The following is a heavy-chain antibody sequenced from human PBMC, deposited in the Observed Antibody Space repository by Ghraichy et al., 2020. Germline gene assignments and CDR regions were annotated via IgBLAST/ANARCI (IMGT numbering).Heavy chain of an antibody. Sequence: SETLSLTCAVSGGSISGYYWTWIRQSAGKGLEWIGRIDVGGGAKYNPSFMSRVIMALDTSKDQLSLNLTSATAADTAVYYCVRAVGNEALDLWGQGTLVTVS. CDR3: VRAVGNEALDL. CDR1: GGSISGYY. V-gene: IGHV4-4*07. CDR2: IDVGGGA. J-gene: IGHJ5*02. D-gene: IGHD1-26*01.